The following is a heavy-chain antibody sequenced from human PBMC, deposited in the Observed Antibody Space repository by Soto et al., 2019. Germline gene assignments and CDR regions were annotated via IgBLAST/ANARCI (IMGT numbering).Heavy chain of an antibody. V-gene: IGHV3-30*18. CDR2: ISYDGSNK. CDR1: GSTFRSYG. Sequence: QVQLVESGGGVVQPGRSLRLSCAGSGSTFRSYGTQWVRQAPGKGLEWVAAISYDGSNKNYVDSVKGRFTISRDNSENTLYLQMNSLRPEDAAVYYCAKDKYYHDSTGYYVFDYWGQGTLVTVSS. D-gene: IGHD3-22*01. CDR3: AKDKYYHDSTGYYVFDY. J-gene: IGHJ4*02.